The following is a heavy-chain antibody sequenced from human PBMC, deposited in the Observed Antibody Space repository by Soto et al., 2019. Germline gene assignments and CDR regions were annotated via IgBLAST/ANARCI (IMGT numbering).Heavy chain of an antibody. CDR2: IYYSGST. CDR1: GGSISSYY. D-gene: IGHD1-26*01. CDR3: ASSIVGATTAFDI. V-gene: IGHV4-59*01. J-gene: IGHJ3*02. Sequence: SETLSLTCTVSGGSISSYYWSWIRQPPGKGLEWIGYIYYSGSTNYNPSLKSRVTISVDTSKNQFSLKLSSVTAADTAVYYCASSIVGATTAFDIWGQGTMVTVSS.